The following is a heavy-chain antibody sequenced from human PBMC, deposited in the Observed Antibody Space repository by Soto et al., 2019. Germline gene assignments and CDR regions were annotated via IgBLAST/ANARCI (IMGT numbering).Heavy chain of an antibody. Sequence: GGTLRLSCAASGFTFSSYGMHWVRQAPGKGLEWVAVILYDGSKKYYADSMKGRFTISRDNSKNTLYLQMNSLRAEDTALYYCAKDRGALRWSEEHYYFDYWGRGSLVTVSS. D-gene: IGHD4-17*01. V-gene: IGHV3-30*18. CDR2: ILYDGSKK. CDR1: GFTFSSYG. J-gene: IGHJ4*02. CDR3: AKDRGALRWSEEHYYFDY.